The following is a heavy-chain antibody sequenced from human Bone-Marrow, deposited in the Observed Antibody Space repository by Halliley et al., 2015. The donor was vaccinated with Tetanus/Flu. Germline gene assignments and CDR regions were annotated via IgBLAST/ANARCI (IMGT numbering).Heavy chain of an antibody. CDR3: ARDWADGDSGYRY. V-gene: IGHV3-53*01. CDR2: IFSGGVT. J-gene: IGHJ4*02. Sequence: WVSAIFSGGVTSYADSVESRFTISRDNSKNTLFLQMNSLRAEDTAVYYCARDWADGDSGYRYWGQGTLVTVSS. D-gene: IGHD3-22*01.